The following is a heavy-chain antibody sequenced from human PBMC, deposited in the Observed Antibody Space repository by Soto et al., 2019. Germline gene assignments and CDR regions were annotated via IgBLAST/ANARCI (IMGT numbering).Heavy chain of an antibody. J-gene: IGHJ4*02. Sequence: RASLKVACKVAGYGNSVLSIDWGLKDNRKGLEWMGGFDPEDGETIYAQKFQGRVTMTEDTSTDTAYMELSSLRSEDTAVYYCATLRFAYYYDSSGYYYRGQRPLVTVSS. V-gene: IGHV1-24*01. CDR1: GYGNSVLS. CDR2: FDPEDGET. D-gene: IGHD3-22*01. CDR3: ATLRFAYYYDSSGYYY.